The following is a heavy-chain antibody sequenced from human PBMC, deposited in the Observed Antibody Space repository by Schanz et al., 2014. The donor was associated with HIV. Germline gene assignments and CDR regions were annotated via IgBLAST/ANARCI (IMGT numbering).Heavy chain of an antibody. V-gene: IGHV3-NL1*01. J-gene: IGHJ3*02. CDR2: ISSGGVTI. CDR1: GFILSAYG. D-gene: IGHD3-10*01. CDR3: AKENPIYYYTHGGPFDI. Sequence: QVQLVESGGGVVQAGRSLRLSCTTSGFILSAYGMHWVRQTPGKGLEWVSYISSGGVTISYADSMKGRFTVSRDNSKNTLYLQMNSLRVEDTAIYYCAKENPIYYYTHGGPFDIWGQGTRLIVSS.